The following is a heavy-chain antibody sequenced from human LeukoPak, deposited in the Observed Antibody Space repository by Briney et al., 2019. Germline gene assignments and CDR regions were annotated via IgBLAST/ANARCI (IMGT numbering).Heavy chain of an antibody. CDR1: GITFSRYW. J-gene: IGHJ1*01. D-gene: IGHD2/OR15-2a*01. CDR3: ARGPFYGRYYQH. Sequence: GGSLRLSCAASGITFSRYWMTWVRQAPGKGPEWVATIKQDGSEKYYVDSVKGRFTISRDNTKNSLYLQVNTLRAEDTAVYYCARGPFYGRYYQHWGQGTLVTVSS. V-gene: IGHV3-7*01. CDR2: IKQDGSEK.